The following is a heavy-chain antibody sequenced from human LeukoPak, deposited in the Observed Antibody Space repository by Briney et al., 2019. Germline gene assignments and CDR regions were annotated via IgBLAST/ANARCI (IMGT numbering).Heavy chain of an antibody. J-gene: IGHJ4*02. V-gene: IGHV4-38-2*02. Sequence: PSETLSLTCTVSGSSISSAYYWGWIRQPPGKGLEWIGSIFHSGSTYYNPSLKSRVTISVDTSKNQFSLKLSSVTAADTAVYYCARSGYFDRDLDYWGQGTLVTVSS. CDR2: IFHSGST. CDR3: ARSGYFDRDLDY. D-gene: IGHD3-9*01. CDR1: GSSISSAYY.